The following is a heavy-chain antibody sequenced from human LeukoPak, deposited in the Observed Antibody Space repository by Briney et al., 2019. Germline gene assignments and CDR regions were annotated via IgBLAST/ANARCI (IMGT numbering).Heavy chain of an antibody. CDR2: IYPRDGST. J-gene: IGHJ4*02. V-gene: IGHV1-46*01. CDR1: GGTFSSYA. Sequence: ASVKVSCKASGGTFSSYAISWVRQAPGQGLEWMGMIYPRDGSTSYAQRFQGRVTVTRDTSTSTVHMELSGLRSEDTAVYYCARDQEGFDYWGQGTLVTVSS. CDR3: ARDQEGFDY.